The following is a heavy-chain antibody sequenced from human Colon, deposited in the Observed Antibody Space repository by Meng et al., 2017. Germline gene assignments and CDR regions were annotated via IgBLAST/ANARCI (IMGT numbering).Heavy chain of an antibody. J-gene: IGHJ5*02. CDR2: IYSGGST. CDR1: GFTVSSNY. Sequence: VLLGESGGGLVQPGGSLRLSCAASGFTVSSNYMSWVRQAPGKGLEWVSVIYSGGSTYYADSVKGRFTISRDNSKNTLYLQMNSLRAEDTAVYYCARELMLTFDPWGQGTLVTVSS. CDR3: ARELMLTFDP. V-gene: IGHV3-66*02. D-gene: IGHD3-16*01.